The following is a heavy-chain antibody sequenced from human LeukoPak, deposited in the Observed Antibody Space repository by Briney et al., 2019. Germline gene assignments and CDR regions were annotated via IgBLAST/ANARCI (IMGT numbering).Heavy chain of an antibody. CDR1: GYTLTELS. CDR3: ATDHRVVSAFDI. J-gene: IGHJ3*02. Sequence: ASVKVSCKVSGYTLTELSMHWVRQAPGKGLEWMGGFDPEDGETIYAQKFQGRVTMTEDTSTDTAYMELSSLRSEDTAVYYCATDHRVVSAFDIWGQGTMVTVSS. CDR2: FDPEDGET. D-gene: IGHD1-14*01. V-gene: IGHV1-24*01.